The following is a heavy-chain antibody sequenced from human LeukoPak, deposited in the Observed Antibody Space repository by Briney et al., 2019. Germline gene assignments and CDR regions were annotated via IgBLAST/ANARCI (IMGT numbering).Heavy chain of an antibody. CDR2: ISYDGNYQ. Sequence: GGSLRLSCAASGFTFSKYPIHGVRQAPGKGPEGVAVISYDGNYQYYAETVKGRFTVSRDNSQNTVYLHMDSLRAEDTAVYYCAKGVAAGTWGTSFDFWGQGTLVTVSS. CDR3: AKGVAAGTWGTSFDF. CDR1: GFTFSKYP. D-gene: IGHD6-13*01. V-gene: IGHV3-30*11. J-gene: IGHJ4*02.